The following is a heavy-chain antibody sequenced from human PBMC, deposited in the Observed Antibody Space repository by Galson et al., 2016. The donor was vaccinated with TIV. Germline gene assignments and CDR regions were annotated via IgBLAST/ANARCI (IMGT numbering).Heavy chain of an antibody. V-gene: IGHV6-1*01. CDR3: ARGAPSVFGVIMTLDY. CDR2: TYYRSTWYN. J-gene: IGHJ4*02. D-gene: IGHD3-3*01. Sequence: AISGDSVSSTSAAWNWIRQSPSRGLEWLGRTYYRSTWYNDYAASLRRRITINPDTSKNQFTLQFTSVTPEDAAVYYCARGAPSVFGVIMTLDYWGQGTLVTVSS. CDR1: GDSVSSTSAA.